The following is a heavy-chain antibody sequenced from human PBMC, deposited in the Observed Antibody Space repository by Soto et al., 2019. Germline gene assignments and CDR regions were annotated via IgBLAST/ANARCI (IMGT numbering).Heavy chain of an antibody. Sequence: SETLSLTCTVSGGSISSGDYYWSWIRQSPGKGLEWIGHIHNTGRTYHNPSLKSRVTISVDTSKNQLSLKLTSVTAADTAVYFCGRAHRDLQQLVHYYYSMDVCGQGTTVT. J-gene: IGHJ6*02. CDR2: IHNTGRT. V-gene: IGHV4-30-4*01. CDR1: GGSISSGDYY. CDR3: GRAHRDLQQLVHYYYSMDV. D-gene: IGHD6-13*01.